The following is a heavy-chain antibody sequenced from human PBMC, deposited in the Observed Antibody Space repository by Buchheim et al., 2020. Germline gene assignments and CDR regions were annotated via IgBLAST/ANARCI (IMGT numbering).Heavy chain of an antibody. D-gene: IGHD3-22*01. CDR1: GGSISSYY. V-gene: IGHV4-59*01. CDR2: IYYSGST. J-gene: IGHJ4*02. CDR3: AGVGDDSSGYYSIHFDY. Sequence: QVQLQESGPGLVKPSETLSLTCTVSGGSISSYYWSWIRQPPGKGLEWIGYIYYSGSTNYNPSLKSRVTISVDTSKNQFSLKLSSVTAADTAVYYCAGVGDDSSGYYSIHFDYWGQGTL.